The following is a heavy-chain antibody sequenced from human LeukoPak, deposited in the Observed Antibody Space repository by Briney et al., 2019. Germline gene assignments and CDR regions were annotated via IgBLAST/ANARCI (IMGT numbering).Heavy chain of an antibody. CDR3: ARGRYCSADICSGGDAFDI. D-gene: IGHD2-15*01. CDR2: IYTRGST. V-gene: IGHV4-4*07. Sequence: SETLSLTCTVSGGSINNYYWSWIRQPAGKGLERIGRIYTRGSTNYNPSLKSRATMSVDTSKNQFSLKMSSVTAADTAVYYCARGRYCSADICSGGDAFDIWGQGTMVSVSS. J-gene: IGHJ3*02. CDR1: GGSINNYY.